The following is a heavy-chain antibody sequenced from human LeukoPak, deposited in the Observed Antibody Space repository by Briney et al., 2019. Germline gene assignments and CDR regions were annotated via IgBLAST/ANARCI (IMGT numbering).Heavy chain of an antibody. J-gene: IGHJ4*02. CDR1: GFTFSSYG. D-gene: IGHD6-13*01. Sequence: GGSLRLSCAASGFTFSSYGMHWVRQAPGKGLEWVAVIWYDGSNKYYADSVKGRFTISRDNSKTTLYLQMNSLRAEDTAVYYCARDQGAAADYFDYWGQGTLVTVSS. CDR2: IWYDGSNK. CDR3: ARDQGAAADYFDY. V-gene: IGHV3-33*01.